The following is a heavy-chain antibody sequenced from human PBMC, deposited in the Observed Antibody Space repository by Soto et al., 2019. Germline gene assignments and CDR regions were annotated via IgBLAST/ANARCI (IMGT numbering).Heavy chain of an antibody. CDR3: ATERDYGDYGAFDY. D-gene: IGHD4-17*01. CDR1: GYTFTGYY. J-gene: IGHJ4*02. V-gene: IGHV1-2*04. Sequence: ASVKVSCKASGYTFTGYYMHWVRQAPGQGLEWMGWINPNSGGTNYAQKFQDCVTMTRDTSISTAYMDLSRLRSDDTAVYYCATERDYGDYGAFDYWGQGTLVTVSS. CDR2: INPNSGGT.